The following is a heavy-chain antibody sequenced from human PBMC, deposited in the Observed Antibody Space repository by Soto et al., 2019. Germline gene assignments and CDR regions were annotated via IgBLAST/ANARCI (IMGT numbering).Heavy chain of an antibody. CDR1: GFTFGDYA. CDR2: IRSKAYGGTT. V-gene: IGHV3-49*04. Sequence: QPGGSLRLSCTASGFTFGDYAMSWVRQAPGKGLEWVGFIRSKAYGGTTEYAASVKGRFTISRDDSKSIAYLQMNSLKTEDTAVYYCTRDRPAVLKVDYYYGMDVWGQGTTVTVSS. CDR3: TRDRPAVLKVDYYYGMDV. D-gene: IGHD2-2*01. J-gene: IGHJ6*02.